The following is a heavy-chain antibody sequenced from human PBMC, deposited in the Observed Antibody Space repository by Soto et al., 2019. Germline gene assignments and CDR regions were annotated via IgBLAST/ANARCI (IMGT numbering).Heavy chain of an antibody. Sequence: GESLKISCKGSGYDFTNYWIAWVRLMPGKGLEWMGIIYPADSDTRYNPSFQGQVTISADKSISTAYLQWSSLKASDTAMYYCARQLKGCGSTSCFNYFYYGLDVWGRGTTVTVSS. CDR3: ARQLKGCGSTSCFNYFYYGLDV. V-gene: IGHV5-51*01. CDR2: IYPADSDT. J-gene: IGHJ6*02. CDR1: GYDFTNYW. D-gene: IGHD2-2*01.